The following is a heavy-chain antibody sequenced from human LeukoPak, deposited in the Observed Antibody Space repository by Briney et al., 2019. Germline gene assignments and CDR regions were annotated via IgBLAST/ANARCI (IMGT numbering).Heavy chain of an antibody. CDR1: GGPISSYY. J-gene: IGHJ4*02. V-gene: IGHV4-59*01. D-gene: IGHD6-6*01. CDR3: ARNGIAALDY. Sequence: SETLSLTCTVSGGPISSYYWSWIRQPPGKGLEWIGYITYSGSTNYNPSLKSRVTISVDTSKNQFSLKLSSVTAADTAVYYCARNGIAALDYWGQGTLVTVSS. CDR2: ITYSGST.